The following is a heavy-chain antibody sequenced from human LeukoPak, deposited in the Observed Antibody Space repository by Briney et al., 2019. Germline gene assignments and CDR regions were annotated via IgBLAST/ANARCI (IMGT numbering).Heavy chain of an antibody. CDR3: ACLWGSTTSGTFDY. CDR1: GFTVSSNY. D-gene: IGHD1-26*01. V-gene: IGHV3-53*01. CDR2: IYSGGNT. Sequence: GGSLRLSCAASGFTVSSNYMSWVRQAPNKRLEWLSVIYSGGNTYYADSVKGRFTISRDNSMNTLYLQMNNLRVEDTAVYYCACLWGSTTSGTFDYRGHRSQGAVSS. J-gene: IGHJ4*01.